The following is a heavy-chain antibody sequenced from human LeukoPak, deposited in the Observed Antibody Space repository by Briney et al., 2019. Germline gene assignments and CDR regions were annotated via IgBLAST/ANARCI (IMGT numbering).Heavy chain of an antibody. V-gene: IGHV1-24*01. Sequence: ASVKVSCKVSGYTLTELSMHWVRQAPGKGLEWMGGFDPEDGETIYAQKFQGRVTMTEDTSTDTAFMELSSLRSEDTAAYYCATDDFGDPNPLNYWGQGTLVTVSS. CDR2: FDPEDGET. CDR3: ATDDFGDPNPLNY. CDR1: GYTLTELS. D-gene: IGHD4-17*01. J-gene: IGHJ4*02.